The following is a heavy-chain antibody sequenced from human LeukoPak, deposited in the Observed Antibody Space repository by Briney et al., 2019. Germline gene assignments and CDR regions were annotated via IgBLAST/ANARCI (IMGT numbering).Heavy chain of an antibody. CDR1: GFTFSSYG. CDR3: ARDRGMDV. V-gene: IGHV3-33*01. Sequence: PGRSLRLSCAAPGFTFSSYGMHWVRQAPGKGLEWVAVIWYDGNNKYYADSVKGRFTISRDNFKNTLSLQMNSLGAEDTAVYYCARDRGMDVWGQGTTVTVSS. CDR2: IWYDGNNK. J-gene: IGHJ6*02.